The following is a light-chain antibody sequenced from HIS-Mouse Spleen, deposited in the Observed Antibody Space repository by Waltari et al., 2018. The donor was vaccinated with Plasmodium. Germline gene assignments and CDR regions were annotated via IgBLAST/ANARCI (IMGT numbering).Light chain of an antibody. CDR2: AAS. J-gene: IGKJ2*01. Sequence: DIQMTQSPSSLSASVGDRVTITCRASQSIRSYLNWYQQKPRKALKLLIYAASSLQSGVPSRFSGSGSGTDFTLTISSLQPEDFATYYCQQSYSTLYTFGQGTKLEIK. CDR1: QSIRSY. CDR3: QQSYSTLYT. V-gene: IGKV1-39*01.